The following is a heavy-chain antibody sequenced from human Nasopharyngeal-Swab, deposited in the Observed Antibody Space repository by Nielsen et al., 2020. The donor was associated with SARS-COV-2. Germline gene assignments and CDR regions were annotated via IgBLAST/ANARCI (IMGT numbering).Heavy chain of an antibody. V-gene: IGHV3-48*04. D-gene: IGHD3-10*01. J-gene: IGHJ5*02. CDR1: GFTFSPYT. CDR3: AKEAYVSIVRGVTPWFDP. CDR2: ITSGNSV. Sequence: ETLSLTCATSGFTFSPYTMTWVRQAPGKGLQWISYITSGNSVQYADSVRGRFTISRDNAKNTLYLQMNSLRAEDTAVYYCAKEAYVSIVRGVTPWFDPWGQGTLVTVSS.